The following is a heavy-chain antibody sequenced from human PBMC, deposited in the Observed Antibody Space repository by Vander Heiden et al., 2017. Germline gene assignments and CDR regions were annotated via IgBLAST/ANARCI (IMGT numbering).Heavy chain of an antibody. CDR1: GFTFSSYS. V-gene: IGHV3-48*02. Sequence: EVQLVESGGGLVQPGGSLSLPCAASGFTFSSYSMNWVRQAPGKGLEWVAYISGGSGNIYYADSVKGRFTISRDNAKNSLYLEMSSLRDEDTAVYYCARVWGAPFDYWGQGTLVTVSS. CDR2: ISGGSGNI. J-gene: IGHJ4*02. D-gene: IGHD1-26*01. CDR3: ARVWGAPFDY.